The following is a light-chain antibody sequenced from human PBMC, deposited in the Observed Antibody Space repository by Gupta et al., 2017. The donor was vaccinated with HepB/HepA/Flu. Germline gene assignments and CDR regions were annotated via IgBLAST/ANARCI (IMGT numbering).Light chain of an antibody. J-gene: IGKJ1*01. V-gene: IGKV3-15*01. CDR3: QQYNNWLT. CDR1: QSVSSN. CDR2: GAS. Sequence: EIVMTQSPATLSVSPGERATLSCRASQSVSSNLAWYQQKPGQAPRLLIYGASTRATGIPARFSDSGSGTEFTLTISSLQSEDFEVYYCQQYNNWLTFGQGTKVEIK.